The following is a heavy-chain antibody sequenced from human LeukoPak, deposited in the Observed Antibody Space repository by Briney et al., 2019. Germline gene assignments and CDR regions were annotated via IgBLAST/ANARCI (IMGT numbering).Heavy chain of an antibody. CDR1: GFTFSSYS. Sequence: GSLRLSCAASGFTFSSYSMNWVRQAPGKGLECIGTIYHSGSIYYNPSLKGRVTISVDTSKNQFSLKLNSLTAADTAVYYCARAIRTGLGIGSFDGWGQGTLVTVSS. CDR2: IYHSGSI. J-gene: IGHJ4*02. V-gene: IGHV4-38-2*01. D-gene: IGHD7-27*01. CDR3: ARAIRTGLGIGSFDG.